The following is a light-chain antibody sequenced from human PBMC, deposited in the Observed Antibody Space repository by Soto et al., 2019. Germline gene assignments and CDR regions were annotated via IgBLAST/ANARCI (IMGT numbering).Light chain of an antibody. J-gene: IGLJ1*01. CDR1: SANIGAGYD. Sequence: QSVLTQPPSVSGATGQRVTISCTGNSANIGAGYDVHWYQQLPGTAPKLLIYGDTNRPSGVPDRFSGSKSGTSASLAITGILAEDEADYHCQSYDNSLSANVFGTGTKLTVL. CDR3: QSYDNSLSANV. CDR2: GDT. V-gene: IGLV1-40*01.